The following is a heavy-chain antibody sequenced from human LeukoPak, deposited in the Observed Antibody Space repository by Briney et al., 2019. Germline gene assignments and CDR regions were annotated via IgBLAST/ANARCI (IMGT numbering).Heavy chain of an antibody. J-gene: IGHJ3*02. CDR2: MHNSGSS. CDR1: GASTSHFY. Sequence: SETLSLSCTVSGASTSHFYWNWIRQPPGKGPEWIGYMHNSGSSKHNPSLKSRLTISIDTSKNQFSLQLASVTAADTAIYYCARSAEWLRNAFDIWGQGTMVSVSP. V-gene: IGHV4-59*01. D-gene: IGHD5-12*01. CDR3: ARSAEWLRNAFDI.